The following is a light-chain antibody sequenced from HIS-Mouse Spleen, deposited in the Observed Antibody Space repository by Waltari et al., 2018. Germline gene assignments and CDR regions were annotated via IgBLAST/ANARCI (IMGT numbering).Light chain of an antibody. CDR3: SSYTSSSTF. Sequence: QSALTQPASVSGSPGQSITISCTGTRSEGGGFNDVSWYQQHPGKAPKLMIYEVSNRPSGVSNRFSGSKSGNTASLTISGLQAEDEADYYCSSYTSSSTFFGTGTKVTVL. CDR2: EVS. J-gene: IGLJ1*01. V-gene: IGLV2-14*01. CDR1: RSEGGGFND.